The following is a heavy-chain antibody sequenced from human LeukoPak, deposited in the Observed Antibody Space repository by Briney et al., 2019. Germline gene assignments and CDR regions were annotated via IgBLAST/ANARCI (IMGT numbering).Heavy chain of an antibody. V-gene: IGHV3-66*04. CDR3: AKLGEVGGMSCYTN. J-gene: IGHJ4*02. CDR2: IYIGGST. D-gene: IGHD2-2*02. CDR1: GFTVSSNY. Sequence: GGSLRLSCAASGFTVSSNYMNWVRQPPGKGLEWVSVIYIGGSTYYAESVKGRFTISRDNSKNTLDLQMNSLRAEDTAVYYCAKLGEVGGMSCYTNWGQGTRVTVSS.